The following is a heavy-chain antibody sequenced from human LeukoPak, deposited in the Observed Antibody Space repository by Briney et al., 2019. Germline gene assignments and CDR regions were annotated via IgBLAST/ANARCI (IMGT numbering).Heavy chain of an antibody. D-gene: IGHD2-15*01. Sequence: PGRSLRLSCTASGFTFGNFAMSWVRLAPGKGLEWVGFIRSEAYGGTTDYAASVKGRFTISRDDSKSIAYLQMNSLKAEDTAVYYCARDRGWVAKLGSDFWGQGTLVTVSS. CDR3: ARDRGWVAKLGSDF. CDR1: GFTFGNFA. CDR2: IRSEAYGGTT. J-gene: IGHJ4*02. V-gene: IGHV3-49*04.